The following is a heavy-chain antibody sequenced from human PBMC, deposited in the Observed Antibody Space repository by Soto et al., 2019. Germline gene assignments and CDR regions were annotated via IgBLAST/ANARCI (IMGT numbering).Heavy chain of an antibody. CDR2: ISYDGSNK. CDR3: AKDRVYAIPGYYYY. D-gene: IGHD2-8*01. V-gene: IGHV3-30-3*01. CDR1: GFTFSSYA. J-gene: IGHJ4*02. Sequence: GGSLRLSCAASGFTFSSYAMHWVRQAPGKGLEWVALISYDGSNKYFADSVKGRFTISRDNSKNTLYLQMNSLRAEDTAVYYCAKDRVYAIPGYYYYWGLGNRVTVSS.